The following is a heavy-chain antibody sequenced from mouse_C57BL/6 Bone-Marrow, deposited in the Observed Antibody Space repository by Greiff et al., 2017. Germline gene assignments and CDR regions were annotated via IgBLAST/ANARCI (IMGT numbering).Heavy chain of an antibody. CDR1: GYAFSSSW. V-gene: IGHV1-82*01. CDR3: ARWRDGSSLRGFDY. J-gene: IGHJ2*01. Sequence: VQLQQSGPELVKPGASVKISCKASGYAFSSSWMNWVKQRPGKGLEWIGRSYPGDGDTNYNGKFKGKATLTADKSSSTAYMQLSSLTSEDSAVYFCARWRDGSSLRGFDYWGQGTTLTVSS. D-gene: IGHD1-1*01. CDR2: SYPGDGDT.